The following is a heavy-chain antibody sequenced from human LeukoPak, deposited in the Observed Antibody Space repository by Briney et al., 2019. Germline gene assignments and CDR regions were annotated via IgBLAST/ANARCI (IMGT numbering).Heavy chain of an antibody. Sequence: ALVKVSCKASGYTFTSYAMHWVRQAPGQRLEWMGWINAGNGNTKYSQEFQGRVTITRDTSASTAYMELSSLRSEDMAVYYCAREMRSGWYGDDAFDIWGQGTMVTVSS. CDR2: INAGNGNT. J-gene: IGHJ3*02. D-gene: IGHD6-19*01. CDR3: AREMRSGWYGDDAFDI. V-gene: IGHV1-3*03. CDR1: GYTFTSYA.